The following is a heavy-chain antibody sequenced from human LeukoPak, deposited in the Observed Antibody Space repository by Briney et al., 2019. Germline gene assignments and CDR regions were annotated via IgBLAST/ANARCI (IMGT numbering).Heavy chain of an antibody. Sequence: GESLKISCKGSGYSFTSYWIGWVRQMPGKGLEWMGIIYPGDSDTRYSPSFQGQVTISADKSISTAYLQWSSLKASDTAMYYCASGVALLNMITFGGVIPRAFDIWGQGTMVTVSS. CDR1: GYSFTSYW. J-gene: IGHJ3*02. CDR2: IYPGDSDT. CDR3: ASGVALLNMITFGGVIPRAFDI. D-gene: IGHD3-16*02. V-gene: IGHV5-51*01.